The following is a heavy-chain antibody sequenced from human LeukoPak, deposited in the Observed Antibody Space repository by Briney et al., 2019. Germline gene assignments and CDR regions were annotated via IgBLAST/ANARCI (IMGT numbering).Heavy chain of an antibody. CDR2: IYYSGST. Sequence: SETLSLSCIEPGGSLSSYILSWIRQPPGKGLEWIGHIYYSGSTNYNTSLTSRVTISVETTNRRSSLKLSSMTAADTAVHYCAGQVGRKFDYWGQGTLVTVSS. D-gene: IGHD1-26*01. J-gene: IGHJ4*02. CDR1: GGSLSSYI. V-gene: IGHV4-59*08. CDR3: AGQVGRKFDY.